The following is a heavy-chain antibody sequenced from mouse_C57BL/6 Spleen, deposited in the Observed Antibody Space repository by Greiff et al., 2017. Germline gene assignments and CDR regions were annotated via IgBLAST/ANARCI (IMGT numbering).Heavy chain of an antibody. J-gene: IGHJ1*03. CDR1: GYTFTSYW. D-gene: IGHD1-1*01. V-gene: IGHV1-53*01. Sequence: QVQLQQPGTELVKPGASVKLSCKASGYTFTSYWMHWVKQRPGQGLEWIGNINPSNGGTNYNEKFKSKATLTVDKSSSTAYMQLSSLTSEDSAVYYCARSSTVVAPEYFDVWGTGTTVTVSS. CDR3: ARSSTVVAPEYFDV. CDR2: INPSNGGT.